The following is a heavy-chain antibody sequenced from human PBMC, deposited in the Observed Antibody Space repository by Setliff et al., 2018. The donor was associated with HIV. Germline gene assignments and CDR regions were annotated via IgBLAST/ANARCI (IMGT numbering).Heavy chain of an antibody. Sequence: SVKVSCKASGGTFSSYVISWVRQAPGQGLGWMGGIIPIFGTANYAQKFQGRVTITADESTSTAYMELSSLRSDDTAVYYCARDFSGQQLVGGWFDPWGQGTLVTVSS. V-gene: IGHV1-69*13. D-gene: IGHD6-13*01. CDR2: IIPIFGTA. CDR3: ARDFSGQQLVGGWFDP. CDR1: GGTFSSYV. J-gene: IGHJ5*02.